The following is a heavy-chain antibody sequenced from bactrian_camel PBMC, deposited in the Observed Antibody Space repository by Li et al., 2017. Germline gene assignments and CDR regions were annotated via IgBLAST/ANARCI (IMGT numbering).Heavy chain of an antibody. CDR2: IDTDGST. Sequence: HVQLVESGGATVQPGGSLRLSCVDSEDIRGDNCMGWFRQAPGKEREGVAAIDTDGSTTYANSVKGRFTISKDNAKNTLYLQMNSLKPEDTAMYHCAAGSGFDSWNQQHEYAYWGQGTQVTVS. CDR3: AAGSGFDSWNQQHEYAY. D-gene: IGHD6*01. CDR1: EDIRGDNC. V-gene: IGHV3S53*01. J-gene: IGHJ4*01.